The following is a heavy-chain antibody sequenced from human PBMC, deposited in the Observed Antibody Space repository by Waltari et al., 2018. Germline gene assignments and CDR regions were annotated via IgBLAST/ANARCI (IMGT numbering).Heavy chain of an antibody. Sequence: QLQLQESGPGLVKPSGTLSLTCAVSGDSMSSTHWWNWVRQSPGKGLEWIGQVHGSGKTPYNPSFASRVTVSLDTSSNQFSLRVTSATAADTAIYYCARDRGRGLYLDSWGPGTLVTVSP. CDR2: VHGSGKT. V-gene: IGHV4-4*02. D-gene: IGHD2-15*01. CDR3: ARDRGRGLYLDS. J-gene: IGHJ4*02. CDR1: GDSMSSTHW.